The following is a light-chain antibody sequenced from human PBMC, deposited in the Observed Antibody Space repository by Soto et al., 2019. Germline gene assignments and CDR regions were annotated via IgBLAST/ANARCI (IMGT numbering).Light chain of an antibody. CDR2: DAS. V-gene: IGKV3-11*01. CDR1: QSVSSY. CDR3: QQRRYWPVT. Sequence: EIVLTQSPAILSMSPGERATLSCRASQSVSSYFAWYQQKPGQAPRLLIYDASNRATGVPARFSGRGSGTDFPLTISSLEPEDCAVYYCQQRRYWPVTFGQGTKVEIK. J-gene: IGKJ1*01.